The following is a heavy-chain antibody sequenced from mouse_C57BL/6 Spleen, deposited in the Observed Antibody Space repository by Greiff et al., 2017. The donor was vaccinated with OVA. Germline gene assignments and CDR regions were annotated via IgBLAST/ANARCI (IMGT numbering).Heavy chain of an antibody. V-gene: IGHV1-26*01. J-gene: IGHJ1*03. Sequence: EVQLQQSGPELVKPGASVKISCKASGYTFTDYYMNWVKQSHGKSLEWIGDINPNNGGTSYNQKFKGKATLTVDKSSSTAYMELRSLTSEDSAVYYCARSPYSIHWYFDVWGTGTTVTVSS. CDR2: INPNNGGT. CDR3: ARSPYSIHWYFDV. CDR1: GYTFTDYY. D-gene: IGHD2-5*01.